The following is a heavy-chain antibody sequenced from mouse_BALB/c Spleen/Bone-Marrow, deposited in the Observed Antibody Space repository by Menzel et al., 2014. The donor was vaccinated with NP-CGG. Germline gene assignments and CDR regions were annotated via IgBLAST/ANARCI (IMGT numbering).Heavy chain of an antibody. J-gene: IGHJ2*01. CDR3: ARKYGDY. V-gene: IGHV1-80*01. Sequence: QVQLQQSGAELVRPGSSGKISCKASGYPFSSYWMNWVKQRPGQGLEWIGPIYPGDGETNYNGKFKGNATLTADKSSSTAYMQLISLTSEDSAVYFCARKYGDYWGQGTTLTVSS. CDR2: IYPGDGET. CDR1: GYPFSSYW. D-gene: IGHD2-10*02.